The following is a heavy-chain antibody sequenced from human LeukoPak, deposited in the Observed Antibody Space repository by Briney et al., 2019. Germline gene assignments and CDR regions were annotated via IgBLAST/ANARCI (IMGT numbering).Heavy chain of an antibody. V-gene: IGHV4-61*02. CDR2: IYTSGST. D-gene: IGHD6-6*01. Sequence: SETLSLTCTVSGGSISSGSYYWSWIRQPAGKGLEWIGRIYTSGSTNYNPSLKSRVTISVDTSKNQFSLKLSSVTAADTAVYYCARASPHSSSAHGFDYWGQGTLVTVSS. CDR3: ARASPHSSSAHGFDY. J-gene: IGHJ4*02. CDR1: GGSISSGSYY.